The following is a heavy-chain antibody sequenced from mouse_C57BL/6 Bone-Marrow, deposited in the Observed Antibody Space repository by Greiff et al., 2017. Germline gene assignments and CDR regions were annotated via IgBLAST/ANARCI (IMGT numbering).Heavy chain of an antibody. CDR3: TRVGDGYSDDSFYY. J-gene: IGHJ2*01. V-gene: IGHV1-15*01. CDR1: GYTFTDYE. CDR2: IDPETGGT. Sequence: VQLQQSGAELVRPGASVTLSCKASGYTFTDYEMHWVKQTPVHGLEWIGAIDPETGGTAYNQKFKGKAILTADKSSSTAYMELRSLTSEDSSVYYCTRVGDGYSDDSFYYWGQGTTLTVSS. D-gene: IGHD2-3*01.